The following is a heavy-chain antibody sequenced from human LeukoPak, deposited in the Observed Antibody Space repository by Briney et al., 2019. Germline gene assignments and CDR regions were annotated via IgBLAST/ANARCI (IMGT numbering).Heavy chain of an antibody. CDR1: GFTFSTYS. J-gene: IGHJ4*02. CDR3: AKDRSYYDYVWGSYRNSFVDY. D-gene: IGHD3-16*02. Sequence: GGSLRLSCAASGFTFSTYSMNWVRQAPGKGLEWVSSISSSSSYIYYADSVKGRFTISRDNSKNTLYLQMNSLRAEDTAVYYCAKDRSYYDYVWGSYRNSFVDYWGQGTLVTVSS. V-gene: IGHV3-21*01. CDR2: ISSSSSYI.